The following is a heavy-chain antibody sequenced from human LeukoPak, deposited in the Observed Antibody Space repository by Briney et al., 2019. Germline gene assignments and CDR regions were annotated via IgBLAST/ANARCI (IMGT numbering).Heavy chain of an antibody. Sequence: RASVKVSCKVSGYTFTSYAMHWVRQAPGQRLEWMGWINAGNGNTKYSQKFQGRVTITRDTSASTAYMELSSLRSEDTAVYYCARAAVVVPAAYLDYWGQGTLVTVSS. J-gene: IGHJ4*02. CDR2: INAGNGNT. CDR3: ARAAVVVPAAYLDY. CDR1: GYTFTSYA. V-gene: IGHV1-3*01. D-gene: IGHD2-2*01.